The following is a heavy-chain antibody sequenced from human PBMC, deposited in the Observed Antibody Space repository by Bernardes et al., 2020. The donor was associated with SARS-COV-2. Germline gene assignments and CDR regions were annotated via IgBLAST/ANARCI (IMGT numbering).Heavy chain of an antibody. V-gene: IGHV3-53*01. J-gene: IGHJ5*02. D-gene: IGHD1-26*01. Sequence: GGSLRLSCAASGFTVSSNYMSWVRQAPGKGLEWVSVIYSGGSTYYADSVKGRFTISRDNSKNTLYLQMNSLRAEDTAVYYCARDSAPGADNWFDPWGQGTLVTVSS. CDR3: ARDSAPGADNWFDP. CDR2: IYSGGST. CDR1: GFTVSSNY.